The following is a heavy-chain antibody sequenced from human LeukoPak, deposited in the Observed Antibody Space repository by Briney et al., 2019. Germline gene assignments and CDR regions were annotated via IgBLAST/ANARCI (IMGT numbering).Heavy chain of an antibody. D-gene: IGHD1-7*01. CDR3: ARGPFGNFFTLYYLDY. CDR2: IYYNVST. J-gene: IGHJ4*02. V-gene: IGHV4-59*01. CDR1: GGSISSYY. Sequence: PSETLSLTCTVSGGSISSYYWSWIRQPPGKGLEWIGYIYYNVSTNYNPSLKSRVTISVDTSMNQFSLKLSSVTAADTAVYYCARGPFGNFFTLYYLDYWGQGTLVTVSS.